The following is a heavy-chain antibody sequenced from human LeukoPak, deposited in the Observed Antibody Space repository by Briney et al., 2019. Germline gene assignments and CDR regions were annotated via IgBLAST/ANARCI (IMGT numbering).Heavy chain of an antibody. CDR2: IYYSGST. Sequence: PSETLSLTCTVSGGSISSYYWSWIRQPPGKGLEWIGYIYYSGSTNYNPSLKSRVTISVDTSKNQFSLKLSSVTAADTAVYYCARNRVAALGLFDYWGQGTLVTVSS. D-gene: IGHD6-19*01. V-gene: IGHV4-59*08. CDR3: ARNRVAALGLFDY. CDR1: GGSISSYY. J-gene: IGHJ4*02.